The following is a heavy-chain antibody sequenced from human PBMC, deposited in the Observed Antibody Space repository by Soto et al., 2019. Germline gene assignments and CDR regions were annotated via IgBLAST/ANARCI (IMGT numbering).Heavy chain of an antibody. D-gene: IGHD6-13*01. CDR2: TNGDGSST. CDR1: VLTPSIYW. Sequence: RGALLLSCAPGVLTPSIYWRHWVRQAPGKGLVWVSRTNGDGSSTSYADSVNGRFTISRDNAENTLFFQMNSLRAEDAAIYYCARAAFASSTWYDYWGQRTMVTVSS. J-gene: IGHJ4*02. V-gene: IGHV3-74*01. CDR3: ARAAFASSTWYDY.